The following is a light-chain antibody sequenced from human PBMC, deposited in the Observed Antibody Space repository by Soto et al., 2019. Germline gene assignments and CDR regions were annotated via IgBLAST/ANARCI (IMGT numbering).Light chain of an antibody. Sequence: QSALTQPASVSGSPGQSITISCTGSSSDVGAYNYVSWYQQHPGKAPRLMIYEVTNRPSGVSNRFSGSKSGNTESLTISGLRAEDEADYYCSSYTGGSTLVVFVVGTKLTVL. CDR2: EVT. CDR3: SSYTGGSTLVV. CDR1: SSDVGAYNY. J-gene: IGLJ2*01. V-gene: IGLV2-14*01.